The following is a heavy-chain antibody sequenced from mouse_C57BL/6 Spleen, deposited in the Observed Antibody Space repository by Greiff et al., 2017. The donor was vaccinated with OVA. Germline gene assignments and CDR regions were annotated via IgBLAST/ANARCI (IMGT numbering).Heavy chain of an antibody. V-gene: IGHV7-1*01. CDR2: SRNKANAYTT. CDR1: GFTFSDFY. J-gene: IGHJ4*01. D-gene: IGHD4-1*02. CDR3: ARATGYYAMDY. Sequence: EVKLVESGGGLVQSGRSLRLSCATSGFTFSDFYMEWVRQAPGKGLEWIAASRNKANAYTTEYSASVKGRFIVSRDTTHSILYLQMNALRAEDTAIYYCARATGYYAMDYWGQGTSVTVSS.